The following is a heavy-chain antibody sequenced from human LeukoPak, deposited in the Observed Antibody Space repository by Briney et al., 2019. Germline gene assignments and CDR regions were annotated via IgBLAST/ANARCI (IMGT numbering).Heavy chain of an antibody. J-gene: IGHJ3*02. Sequence: SETLSLTCTVSGVSISSYYWRWLRQPPGKGLEGIGYIYYCGSTNYNPSLKSRVTISVDTSKRQYSLKLSSVTAAGTAVYYCARARLGSYCSGGSCYFGVAFDIWGQGTMVTVSS. D-gene: IGHD2-15*01. CDR3: ARARLGSYCSGGSCYFGVAFDI. V-gene: IGHV4-59*01. CDR2: IYYCGST. CDR1: GVSISSYY.